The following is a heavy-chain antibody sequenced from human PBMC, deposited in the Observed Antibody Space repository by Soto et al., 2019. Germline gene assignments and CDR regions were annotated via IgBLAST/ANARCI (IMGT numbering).Heavy chain of an antibody. J-gene: IGHJ3*02. D-gene: IGHD1-26*01. CDR3: ASDGSGAFDM. V-gene: IGHV3-53*02. CDR2: IHSGGNT. CDR1: GLSVSSNH. Sequence: EVQLVETGGGLIQPGGSLRLSCAASGLSVSSNHMSWVRQAPGKGLEWVSLIHSGGNTYYADSVKGRFTISRDNSKNTLYLQMSSLRAEDTAVYYCASDGSGAFDMWGQGTMVTVSS.